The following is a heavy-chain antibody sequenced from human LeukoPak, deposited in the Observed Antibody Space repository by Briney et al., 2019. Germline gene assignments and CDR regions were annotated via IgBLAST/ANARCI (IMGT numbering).Heavy chain of an antibody. J-gene: IGHJ4*02. CDR3: AREDYAAFDY. V-gene: IGHV4-31*03. CDR2: IYYSGST. Sequence: PSETLSLTCTVSGGSISSGGYYWSWIRQHPGKGLEWIGYIYYSGSTYYNPSLKSRVTISVDRSKNQFSLKLSSVTAADTAVYYCAREDYAAFDYWGQGTLVTVSS. D-gene: IGHD3-16*01. CDR1: GGSISSGGYY.